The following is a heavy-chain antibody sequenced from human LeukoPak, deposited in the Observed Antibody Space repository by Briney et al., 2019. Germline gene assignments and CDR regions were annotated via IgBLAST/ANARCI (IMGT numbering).Heavy chain of an antibody. V-gene: IGHV4-39*01. J-gene: IGHJ4*02. D-gene: IGHD5-18*01. CDR3: ANRGYSCEYGYFFDS. CDR1: GGSISSSSYY. Sequence: PSETLSLTCSVSGGSISSSSYYWGWIRQPPGKGLEWIGSIYYSGSAHYNPSLKSRVTTSADTSKNQFSLNLSSATAADTAVYYCANRGYSCEYGYFFDSWGQGTLVTVSS. CDR2: IYYSGSA.